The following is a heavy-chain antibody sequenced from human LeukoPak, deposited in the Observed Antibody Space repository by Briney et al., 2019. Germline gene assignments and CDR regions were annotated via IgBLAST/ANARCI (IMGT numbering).Heavy chain of an antibody. Sequence: GGSLRLSRAASGFTFSSYSMNWVRQAPGKGLEWVSSISSSSSYIHYADSVKGRFTISRDNAKNSLYLQMNSLRAEDTAVYYCARGGYHAYYLDYWGQGSLVTVSS. CDR2: ISSSSSYI. CDR1: GFTFSSYS. CDR3: ARGGYHAYYLDY. V-gene: IGHV3-21*01. J-gene: IGHJ4*02. D-gene: IGHD5-18*01.